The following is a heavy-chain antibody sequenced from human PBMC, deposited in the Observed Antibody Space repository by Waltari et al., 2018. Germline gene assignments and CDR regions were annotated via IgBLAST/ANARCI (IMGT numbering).Heavy chain of an antibody. J-gene: IGHJ4*02. CDR3: ASGKFL. V-gene: IGHV3-74*01. Sequence: EVKLVESGGGLIQPGGSLTLSCAASGFSLSNYWRHWVRQAPGKGLGGASLSSDDGSKTNYAAYVKGRFTIDRDKPNNMLYLQMNSLRAEDTDVYDCASGKFLWGQGTLVTVSS. CDR1: GFSLSNYW. CDR2: SSDDGSKT.